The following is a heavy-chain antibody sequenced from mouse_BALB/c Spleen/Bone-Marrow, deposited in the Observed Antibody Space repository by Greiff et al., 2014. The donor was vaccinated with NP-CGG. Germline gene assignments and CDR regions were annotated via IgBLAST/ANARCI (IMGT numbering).Heavy chain of an antibody. D-gene: IGHD2-4*01. Sequence: LQQSGGGLVKPGGSLKLSCAASGFTFSSYAMSWVRQTPEKRLEWVASINSGDSNYYPGSVKGRFTISRDNARNILYLQMSSLRSEDTAMYYCARSTMITTGNYFDYWGQGTTLTVSS. CDR1: GFTFSSYA. CDR2: INSGDSN. J-gene: IGHJ2*01. CDR3: ARSTMITTGNYFDY. V-gene: IGHV5-6-5*01.